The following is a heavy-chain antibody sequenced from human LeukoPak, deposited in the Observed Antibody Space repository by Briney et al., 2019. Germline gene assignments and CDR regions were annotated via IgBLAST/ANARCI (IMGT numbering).Heavy chain of an antibody. CDR2: ISSNGGST. CDR1: EFTVSSYA. CDR3: VGIAFKHYFDY. Sequence: PGGSLRLSCSASEFTVSSYAMHWVRQAPGKGLEYVSAISSNGGSTYYADSVKGRFTISRDNSKNTLYLQMSSLRAEDTAVYYCVGIAFKHYFDYWGQGTLVTVSS. J-gene: IGHJ4*02. V-gene: IGHV3-64D*06. D-gene: IGHD2-21*01.